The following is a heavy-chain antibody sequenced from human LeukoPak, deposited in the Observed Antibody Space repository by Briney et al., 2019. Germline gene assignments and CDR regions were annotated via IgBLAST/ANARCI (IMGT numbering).Heavy chain of an antibody. D-gene: IGHD1-26*01. Sequence: PGGSLRLSCTTYGFTFGDYAMTWVRQAPGKGLEWVGLIRSKVFGGAAEYAASVTDRFTISRDDSKTIAYLQMNSLKTEDTAVYYCSRGALSGVYYSDYWGRGTLVTVSS. V-gene: IGHV3-49*04. J-gene: IGHJ4*02. CDR3: SRGALSGVYYSDY. CDR1: GFTFGDYA. CDR2: IRSKVFGGAA.